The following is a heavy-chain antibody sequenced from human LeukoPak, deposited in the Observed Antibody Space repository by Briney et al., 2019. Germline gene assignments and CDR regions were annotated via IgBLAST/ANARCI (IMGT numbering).Heavy chain of an antibody. CDR3: AREERYNWNDGDAFDI. CDR1: GYTFTSYY. V-gene: IGHV1-46*01. D-gene: IGHD1-1*01. Sequence: ASVKVSCKASGYTFTSYYMHWVRHPPAQGLERMGIINPSGGSTSYAQKFQGRVTMTRDTSTSTVYMELSSLRSEDTAVYYCAREERYNWNDGDAFDIWGQGTMVTVSS. CDR2: INPSGGST. J-gene: IGHJ3*02.